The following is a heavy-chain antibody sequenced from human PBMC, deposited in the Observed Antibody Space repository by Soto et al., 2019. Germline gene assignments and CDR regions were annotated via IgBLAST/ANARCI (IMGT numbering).Heavy chain of an antibody. J-gene: IGHJ6*02. V-gene: IGHV3-21*01. CDR1: GSTFSTYS. CDR2: ISSRSDI. CDR3: AREYTAWPLAYGLDV. D-gene: IGHD2-2*02. Sequence: GGSLRLSCVDSGSTFSTYSINWVRQAPRKGLEWVSSISSRSDIYYADSVKGRFTISRDNTKNSVSLQMNSLRAEDTAVYYCAREYTAWPLAYGLDVWRQGTTVTVSS.